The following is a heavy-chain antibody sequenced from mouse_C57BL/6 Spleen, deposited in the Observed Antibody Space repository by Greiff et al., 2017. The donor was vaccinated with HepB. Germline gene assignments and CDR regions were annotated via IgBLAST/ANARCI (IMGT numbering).Heavy chain of an antibody. V-gene: IGHV1-81*01. Sequence: QVQLQQSGAELARPGASVKLSCKASGYTFTSYGISWVKQSTGQGLEWIGEIYPRSGNTYYNEKFKGKATLTADKSSSTAYMELRSLTSEDSAVYFCAKYYESYAMDYWGQGTSVTVSS. J-gene: IGHJ4*01. D-gene: IGHD1-1*01. CDR1: GYTFTSYG. CDR3: AKYYESYAMDY. CDR2: IYPRSGNT.